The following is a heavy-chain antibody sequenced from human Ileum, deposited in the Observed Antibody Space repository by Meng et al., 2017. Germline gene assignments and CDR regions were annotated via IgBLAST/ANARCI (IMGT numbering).Heavy chain of an antibody. CDR3: TTGVFYFGQSFDI. V-gene: IGHV3-11*01. D-gene: IGHD3-9*01. Sequence: GESLKISCAASGFTFSDYFMSWIRQAPGKGLEWVSYISSSGTTIYYADSVKGRFSFSRDNAKNSLFLQMNSLKTEDTAVYYCTTGVFYFGQSFDIWGQGTMVTV. CDR2: ISSSGTTI. CDR1: GFTFSDYF. J-gene: IGHJ3*02.